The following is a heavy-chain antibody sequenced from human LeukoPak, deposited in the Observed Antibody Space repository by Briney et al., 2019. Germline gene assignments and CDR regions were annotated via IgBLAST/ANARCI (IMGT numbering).Heavy chain of an antibody. CDR3: ARDQTDCSSTSCYVDGWFDP. D-gene: IGHD2-2*01. Sequence: SETLSLTCTVSGGSISSYYWSWIRQPAGKGLEWIGRIYTSGGTNYNPSLKSRVTMSVDTSKNQFSLKLSSVTAADTAVYYCARDQTDCSSTSCYVDGWFDPWGQGTLVTVSS. CDR2: IYTSGGT. CDR1: GGSISSYY. J-gene: IGHJ5*02. V-gene: IGHV4-4*07.